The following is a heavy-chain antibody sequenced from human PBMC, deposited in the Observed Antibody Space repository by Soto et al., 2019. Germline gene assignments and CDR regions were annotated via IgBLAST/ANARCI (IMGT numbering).Heavy chain of an antibody. D-gene: IGHD1-26*01. J-gene: IGHJ4*02. Sequence: QVQLVQSGAEVKEPGASVKVSCKASGYTFTDYRMHWVRQAPGQGLEWMGMINPSGGSTTYAQKCQGRVSLTRDTSPTTVYMELSRLRAEDTAVYYCARERGAWGQGTLVTVSS. V-gene: IGHV1-46*01. CDR2: INPSGGST. CDR3: ARERGA. CDR1: GYTFTDYR.